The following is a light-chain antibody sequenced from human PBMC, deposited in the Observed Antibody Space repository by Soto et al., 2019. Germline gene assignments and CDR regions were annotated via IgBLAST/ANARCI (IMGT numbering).Light chain of an antibody. V-gene: IGKV1-9*01. J-gene: IGKJ5*01. Sequence: DIQLTQSPCFLSASVGDRVTITCRASQGINSYLAWYQQKPGKVPKLLIYAASTLQSGVPSRFSGSGSGTEFTLTISSLQPEDFATYYCQQINSYPITFGQGTRLEIK. CDR1: QGINSY. CDR3: QQINSYPIT. CDR2: AAS.